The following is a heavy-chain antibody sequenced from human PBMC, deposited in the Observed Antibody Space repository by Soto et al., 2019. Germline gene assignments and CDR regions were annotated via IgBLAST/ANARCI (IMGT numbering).Heavy chain of an antibody. CDR1: GYTFTNSG. Sequence: QVQLVQSGAEVKKPGASVKVSCKASGYTFTNSGFSWVRQAPGQGLEWVGWIRVNNGDTHYAQKLQGRVTMTTDTSTSTAVMELRSLRSDDTAVYYCARDLGYSDFALHYWGQGTLITVSS. D-gene: IGHD4-17*01. J-gene: IGHJ4*02. CDR3: ARDLGYSDFALHY. CDR2: IRVNNGDT. V-gene: IGHV1-18*01.